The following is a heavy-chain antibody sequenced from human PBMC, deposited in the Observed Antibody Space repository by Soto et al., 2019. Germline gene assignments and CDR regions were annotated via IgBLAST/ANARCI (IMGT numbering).Heavy chain of an antibody. CDR1: GGSISSSSYY. D-gene: IGHD6-19*01. CDR3: ARSGRIAVADSEEGLDY. CDR2: IYYSGSA. V-gene: IGHV4-39*01. Sequence: SETLSLTCTVPGGSISSSSYYWGWIRQPPGKGLEWIGSIYYSGSAYYNPSLKSRVTISVDTSKNQFSLKLSSVTAADTAVYYCARSGRIAVADSEEGLDYWGQGTLVTVSS. J-gene: IGHJ4*02.